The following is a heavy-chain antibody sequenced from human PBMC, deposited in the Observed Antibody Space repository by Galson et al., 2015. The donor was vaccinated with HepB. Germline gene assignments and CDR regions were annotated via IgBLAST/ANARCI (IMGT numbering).Heavy chain of an antibody. V-gene: IGHV3-48*03. CDR3: ARDLGDTMIRGGFYYNGVDV. Sequence: SLRLSCAASTSIFSNYEMNWVRQAPGKGLEWVSYISSSGSTIYYADSVKSRFTISRDNAKNSLYLQMNSLRAEDTAVYYCARDLGDTMIRGGFYYNGVDVWGQGTTVTVSS. CDR2: ISSSGSTI. J-gene: IGHJ6*02. D-gene: IGHD3-10*01. CDR1: TSIFSNYE.